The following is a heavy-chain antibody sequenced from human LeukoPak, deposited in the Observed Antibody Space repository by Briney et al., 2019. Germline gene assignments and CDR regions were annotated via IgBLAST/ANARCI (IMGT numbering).Heavy chain of an antibody. CDR2: IYYSGST. Sequence: PSETLSLTCTVSGGSMSSYYWSWIRQPPGKGLEWIGYIYYSGSTNYNPSLNSRVTISVDTSKNQFSLKLSSVTAADTAVYYCARGWGYSSSFDYWGQGTLVTVSS. CDR3: ARGWGYSSSFDY. D-gene: IGHD5-18*01. CDR1: GGSMSSYY. V-gene: IGHV4-59*01. J-gene: IGHJ4*02.